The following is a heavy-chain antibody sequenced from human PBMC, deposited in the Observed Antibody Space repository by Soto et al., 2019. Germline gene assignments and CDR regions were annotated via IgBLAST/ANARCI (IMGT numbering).Heavy chain of an antibody. CDR1: GFTFSSYS. J-gene: IGHJ5*02. Sequence: GGSLRLSCAASGFTFSSYSMNWVRQAPGKGLEWVSYISSSSSTIYYADSVKGRFTISRDNAKNSLYLQMNSLRAEDTAVYYCARDAPDIDISARHNWFDPWGQGTLVTVSS. CDR3: ARDAPDIDISARHNWFDP. CDR2: ISSSSSTI. V-gene: IGHV3-48*01. D-gene: IGHD3-9*01.